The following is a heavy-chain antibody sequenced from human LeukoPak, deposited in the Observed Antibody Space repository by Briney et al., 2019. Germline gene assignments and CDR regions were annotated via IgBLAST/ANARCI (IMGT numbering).Heavy chain of an antibody. V-gene: IGHV3-9*01. CDR1: GFTFDDYA. D-gene: IGHD6-13*01. J-gene: IGHJ4*02. CDR3: AKDIVSSSSSILDY. Sequence: PGRSLRLSCAASGFTFDDYAMHWVRQAPGKGLEWASGISWNSGSIGYADSVKGRFTISRDNAKNSLYLQMNSLRAEDTALYYCAKDIVSSSSSILDYWGQGTLVTVSS. CDR2: ISWNSGSI.